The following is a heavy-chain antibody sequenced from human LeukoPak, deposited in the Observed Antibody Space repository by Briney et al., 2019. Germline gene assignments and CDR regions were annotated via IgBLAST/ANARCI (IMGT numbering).Heavy chain of an antibody. V-gene: IGHV1-18*01. J-gene: IGHJ4*02. CDR2: ISAYNGNT. D-gene: IGHD6-19*01. Sequence: ASVKVSCKASGYTFTSYGISWVRQAPGQGLEWRGWISAYNGNTNYAQKLQGRVTMTTDTSTSTAYMELRSLRSDDTAVYYCARDRLSFAVAGNSNFDYWGQGTLVTVSS. CDR1: GYTFTSYG. CDR3: ARDRLSFAVAGNSNFDY.